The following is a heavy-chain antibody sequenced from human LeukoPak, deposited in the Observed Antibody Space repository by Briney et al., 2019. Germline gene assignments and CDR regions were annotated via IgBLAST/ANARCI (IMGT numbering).Heavy chain of an antibody. CDR1: GFTFSSYA. J-gene: IGHJ3*02. CDR3: ARDHWVAAAVDAFDI. V-gene: IGHV3-30-3*01. Sequence: GGSLRLSCAASGFTFSSYAMHWVRQAPGKGLEWVAVISYDGSNKYYADSVKGRFTISRDNSKNTLYLQMNSLRAEDTAVYYCARDHWVAAAVDAFDIWGQGTMVTVSS. D-gene: IGHD6-13*01. CDR2: ISYDGSNK.